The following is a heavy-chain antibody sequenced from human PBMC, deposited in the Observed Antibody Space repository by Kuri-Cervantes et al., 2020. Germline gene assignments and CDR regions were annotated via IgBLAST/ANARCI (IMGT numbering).Heavy chain of an antibody. CDR3: ARGRLEQWLVPFDY. V-gene: IGHV3-20*04. Sequence: GGSLRLSCAASGFTFDDYGMRWVRQAPGKGLEWVSGINWNGGSTGYADSVKGRFTISGDNAENSLYLQLNSLRAEDTALYYCARGRLEQWLVPFDYWGQGTLVTVSS. J-gene: IGHJ4*02. D-gene: IGHD6-19*01. CDR2: INWNGGST. CDR1: GFTFDDYG.